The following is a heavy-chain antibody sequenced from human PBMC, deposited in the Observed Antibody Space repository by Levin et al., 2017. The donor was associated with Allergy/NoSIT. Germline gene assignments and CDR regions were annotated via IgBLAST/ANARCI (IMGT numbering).Heavy chain of an antibody. CDR2: ISSSSSTI. CDR1: GFXFSXYS. J-gene: IGHJ3*02. Sequence: PGGSLRLSCAASGFXFSXYSMNWVRQTPRKGLEWVSYISSSSSTIYYADSVKGRFTISRDNAKNSLYLQMNSLRAEDTAVYYCAILGDYCSGGSCYSRAFDIWGQGTMVTVSS. D-gene: IGHD2-15*01. V-gene: IGHV3-48*01. CDR3: AILGDYCSGGSCYSRAFDI.